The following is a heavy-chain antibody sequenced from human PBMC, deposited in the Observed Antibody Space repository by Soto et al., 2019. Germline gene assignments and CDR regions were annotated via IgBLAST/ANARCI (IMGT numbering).Heavy chain of an antibody. CDR1: GFTFSSYS. J-gene: IGHJ6*02. CDR3: ARDYGKQYYYYGMDV. D-gene: IGHD3-16*01. Sequence: GGSLRLSCAASGFTFSSYSMNWVRQAPGKGLEWVSSISSSSSYIYYADSVKGRFTISRDNAKNSLYLQMNSLRAEDTAVYYCARDYGKQYYYYGMDVWGQGTTVTVSS. CDR2: ISSSSSYI. V-gene: IGHV3-21*01.